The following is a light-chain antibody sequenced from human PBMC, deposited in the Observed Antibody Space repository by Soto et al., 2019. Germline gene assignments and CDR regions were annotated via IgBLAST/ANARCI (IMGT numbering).Light chain of an antibody. CDR2: DAS. CDR3: LQHNSYPRT. CDR1: QSVSSSY. V-gene: IGKV3D-20*01. J-gene: IGKJ1*01. Sequence: GLTLSPATLSLTPGERATLSCGASQSVSSSYLAWYQQKPGLAPRLLIYDASSRATGIPDRFSGSGSGTEFTLTISSLQPEDFATYYCLQHNSYPRTFGQGTKVDI.